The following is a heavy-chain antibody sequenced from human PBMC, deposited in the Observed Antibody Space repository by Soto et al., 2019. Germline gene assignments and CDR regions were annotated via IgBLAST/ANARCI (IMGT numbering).Heavy chain of an antibody. V-gene: IGHV3-7*01. CDR2: IKQDGSEK. CDR3: ARAYFDDSGHD. CDR1: GFTFSNYW. Sequence: GGSLRLSCAASGFTFSNYWMTWVRQAPGKGLEWVANIKQDGSEKYYVDSVKGRFTISRDNAKNSLYLQINSLRAEDTAVYYCARAYFDDSGHDWGQGTLVTVSS. J-gene: IGHJ4*02. D-gene: IGHD3-22*01.